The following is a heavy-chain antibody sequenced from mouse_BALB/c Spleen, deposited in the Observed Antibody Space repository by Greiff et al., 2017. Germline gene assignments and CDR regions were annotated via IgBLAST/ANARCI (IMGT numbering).Heavy chain of an antibody. D-gene: IGHD1-2*01. CDR1: GYSITSDYA. CDR2: ISYSGST. Sequence: EVKLMESGPGLVKPSQSLSLTCTVTGYSITSDYAWNWIRQFPGNKLEWMGYISYSGSTSYNPSLKSRISITRDTSKNQFFLQLNSVTTEDTATYYCASLRPRDYFDYWGQGTTLTVSS. CDR3: ASLRPRDYFDY. V-gene: IGHV3-2*02. J-gene: IGHJ2*01.